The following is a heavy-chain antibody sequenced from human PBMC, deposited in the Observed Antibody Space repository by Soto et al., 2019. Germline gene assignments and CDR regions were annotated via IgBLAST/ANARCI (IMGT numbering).Heavy chain of an antibody. D-gene: IGHD3-10*01. J-gene: IGHJ5*02. CDR1: GGSISSGGYS. Sequence: SETLSLTCAVSGGSISSGGYSWSWIRQPPGKGLEWIGYIYHSGSTYYNPSLKSRVTISVDRSKNQFSLKLSSVTAADTAVYYCARDLGSGTGWFDPWGQGTLVTVSS. CDR2: IYHSGST. V-gene: IGHV4-30-2*01. CDR3: ARDLGSGTGWFDP.